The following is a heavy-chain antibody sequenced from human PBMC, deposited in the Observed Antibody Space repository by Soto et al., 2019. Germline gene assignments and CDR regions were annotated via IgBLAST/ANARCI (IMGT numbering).Heavy chain of an antibody. J-gene: IGHJ3*02. V-gene: IGHV3-74*01. CDR1: GFTFNNYW. Sequence: EVQLVESGGGLVQPGGSLRLSCAASGFTFNNYWMHWVRQAPGKGLVCVSRISIDGSSTSYADSVKGRFTISRDNAKNTLFLQMDSRRAEDTAVYYCARVRRTTIFGVVSEDVFDIWGQGTMVTVSS. CDR2: ISIDGSST. D-gene: IGHD3-3*01. CDR3: ARVRRTTIFGVVSEDVFDI.